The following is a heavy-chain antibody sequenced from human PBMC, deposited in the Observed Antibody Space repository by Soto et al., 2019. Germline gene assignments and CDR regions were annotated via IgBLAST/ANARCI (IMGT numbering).Heavy chain of an antibody. CDR2: INPNSGGT. D-gene: IGHD3-3*01. CDR3: ARDPSITIFGVATEAPDYYYYGMDV. V-gene: IGHV1-2*02. Sequence: ASVKVSCKASGYTFTGYYMHWVRQAPGQGLEWMGWINPNSGGTNYAQKFQGRFTMTRDTSISTAYMELSRLRSDDTAVYYCARDPSITIFGVATEAPDYYYYGMDVWGQGTTVTVSS. J-gene: IGHJ6*02. CDR1: GYTFTGYY.